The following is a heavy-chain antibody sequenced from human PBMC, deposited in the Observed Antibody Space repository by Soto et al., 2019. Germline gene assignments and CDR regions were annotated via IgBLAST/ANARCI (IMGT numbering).Heavy chain of an antibody. CDR1: GYTFTSYG. J-gene: IGHJ3*02. CDR3: ARSDGWLVSEIGAFDI. Sequence: ASVKVSCKASGYTFTSYGISWVRQAPGQGLEWMGWISAYNGNTNYAQKLQGRVTMTTDTSTSTAYMELRSLRSDDTAVYYCARSDGWLVSEIGAFDIWGQGTMVTVSS. CDR2: ISAYNGNT. V-gene: IGHV1-18*01. D-gene: IGHD6-19*01.